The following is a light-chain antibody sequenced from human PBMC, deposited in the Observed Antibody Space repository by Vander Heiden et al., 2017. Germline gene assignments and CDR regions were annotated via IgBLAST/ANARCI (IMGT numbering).Light chain of an antibody. CDR2: GKN. CDR1: SLRSYD. CDR3: NSRDSSGNHYV. Sequence: SELTQDGAVSVALGQTVRITCQGDSLRSYDASWYQQKPGQAPVLVIYGKNNRPSGIPDRFSGSSSGNTASLTTTGAQAEDEADYYCNSRDSSGNHYVFGTGTKVTVL. V-gene: IGLV3-19*01. J-gene: IGLJ1*01.